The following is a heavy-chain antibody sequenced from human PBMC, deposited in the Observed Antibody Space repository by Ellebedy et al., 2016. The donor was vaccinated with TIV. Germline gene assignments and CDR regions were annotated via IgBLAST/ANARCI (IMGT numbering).Heavy chain of an antibody. V-gene: IGHV4-59*01. CDR3: ARFQISTFGVVGDNHGMDV. CDR1: GGSISSYY. D-gene: IGHD3-3*01. J-gene: IGHJ6*02. CDR2: IYYTGST. Sequence: SETLSLTCAVSGGSISSYYWNWIRQPPGKGLEWIGYIYYTGSTNYNPSLKSRVTISADTSKNQFSLKLNSVTAADTAVYYCARFQISTFGVVGDNHGMDVWGQGTTVTVSS.